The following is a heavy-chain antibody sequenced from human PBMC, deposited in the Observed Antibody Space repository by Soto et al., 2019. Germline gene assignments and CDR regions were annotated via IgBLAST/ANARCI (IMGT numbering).Heavy chain of an antibody. CDR1: GYTFTSYY. CDR3: ARDVTDYGHYVGNDAFHI. Sequence: ASVKVSCKASGYTFTSYYMHWVRQAPGQGLEWMGIINPSGGSTSYAQKFQGRVTMTRDTSTSTVYMELSSLRSEDTAVYYCARDVTDYGHYVGNDAFHIWGQGTMVTLS. D-gene: IGHD4-17*01. V-gene: IGHV1-46*01. J-gene: IGHJ3*02. CDR2: INPSGGST.